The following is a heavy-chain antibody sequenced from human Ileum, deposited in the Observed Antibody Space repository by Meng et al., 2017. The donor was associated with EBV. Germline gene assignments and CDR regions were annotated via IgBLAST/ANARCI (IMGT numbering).Heavy chain of an antibody. J-gene: IGHJ4*01. D-gene: IGHD2-21*01. V-gene: IGHV1-3*01. CDR1: GYTFSNYA. Sequence: QCQLVQSGAEVKKPGASVKLSCKASGYTFSNYAIHWVRQAPGQRPEWMGWINADNGNTKYSQKFQGRVTITRNTPASTVYMDVRSLRSEDTAVYFCARVERGVKFDKWGQGTLVTVSS. CDR2: INADNGNT. CDR3: ARVERGVKFDK.